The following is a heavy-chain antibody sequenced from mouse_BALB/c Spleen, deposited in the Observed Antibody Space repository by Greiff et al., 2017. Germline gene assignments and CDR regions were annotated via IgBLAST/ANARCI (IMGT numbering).Heavy chain of an antibody. D-gene: IGHD2-13*01. Sequence: EVKLVESGGGLVQPGGSRKLSCAASGFTFSSFVMHWVRQAPVKGLEWVAYISSGSSTIYYADTVKGRFTISRDNPKYTLFLQMTSLRSEDTAMYYCARSRGDYDALDYWGQGPSVTVSS. CDR1: GFTFSSFV. CDR2: ISSGSSTI. V-gene: IGHV5-17*02. J-gene: IGHJ4*01. CDR3: ARSRGDYDALDY.